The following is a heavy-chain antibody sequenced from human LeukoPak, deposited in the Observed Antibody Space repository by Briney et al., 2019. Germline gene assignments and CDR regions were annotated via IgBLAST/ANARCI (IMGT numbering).Heavy chain of an antibody. V-gene: IGHV5-51*01. J-gene: IGHJ4*02. CDR3: ARQFRDSSGYYSYYFDY. CDR2: IYPGDSDT. D-gene: IGHD3-22*01. Sequence: PGESLKISCKGSGYSFTTYWIGWVRQMPGRGLEWMGIIYPGDSDTRYSLSFQGQVTISADKSISTAYLQWSSLKASDTAMYYCARQFRDSSGYYSYYFDYWGQGTLVTVSS. CDR1: GYSFTTYW.